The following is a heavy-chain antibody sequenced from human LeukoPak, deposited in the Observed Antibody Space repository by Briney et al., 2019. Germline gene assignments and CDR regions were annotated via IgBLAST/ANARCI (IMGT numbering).Heavy chain of an antibody. CDR2: IRYDGSKK. D-gene: IGHD2-15*01. V-gene: IGHV3-30*02. J-gene: IGHJ5*02. Sequence: PGGSLRLSCAASGFTFSSYGMHWVRQAPGKGLEWVAFIRYDGSKKYFADSVKGRFTISRDNSKNTLYLQMNSLRAEDTAVYYCAKEMEFGGSRGPKDWSDPWGQGTLVTVSS. CDR3: AKEMEFGGSRGPKDWSDP. CDR1: GFTFSSYG.